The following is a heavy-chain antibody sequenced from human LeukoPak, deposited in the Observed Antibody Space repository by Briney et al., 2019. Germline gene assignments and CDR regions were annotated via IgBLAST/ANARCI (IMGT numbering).Heavy chain of an antibody. J-gene: IGHJ3*02. CDR1: GGSISSSTYY. CDR2: IYTSGNT. CDR3: ARLPTVVTRAAFDI. V-gene: IGHV4-39*07. Sequence: PSETLSLTCTVSGGSISSSTYYWGWIRQPPGKGLEWIGRIYTSGNTYYNPSLKSRVTMSIDTSKTQFSLKLSSVTAADTAVYYCARLPTVVTRAAFDIWGQGTMVTVSS. D-gene: IGHD4-23*01.